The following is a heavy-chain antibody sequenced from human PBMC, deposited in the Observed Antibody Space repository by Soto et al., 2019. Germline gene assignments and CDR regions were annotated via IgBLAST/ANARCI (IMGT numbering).Heavy chain of an antibody. D-gene: IGHD2-21*02. J-gene: IGHJ4*02. CDR3: ARGGGDCYSFDS. CDR1: GGTFSSYT. Sequence: QVQLVQSGAEVKKPGSSVKVSCKASGGTFSSYTISWVRQAPGQGLEWMGRIIPILGIANYAQKFQGRVTISGDKATSTAYMELSSLRSEDTAVYYCARGGGDCYSFDSWGQGTLVTVSS. V-gene: IGHV1-69*02. CDR2: IIPILGIA.